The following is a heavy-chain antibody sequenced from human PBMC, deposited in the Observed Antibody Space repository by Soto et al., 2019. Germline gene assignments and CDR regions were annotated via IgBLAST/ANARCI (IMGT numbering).Heavy chain of an antibody. CDR3: ARESEDLTSNFDY. V-gene: IGHV3-21*01. Sequence: GGSLRLSCAASGFTFTRYSMNWVRQAPGKGLEWGSSISSTTNYIYYADSMKGRFTVSRDNAKNSVYLEMNSLSAEDTAVYYFARESEDLTSNFDYWGQGTLVTVSS. J-gene: IGHJ4*02. CDR2: ISSTTNYI. CDR1: GFTFTRYS.